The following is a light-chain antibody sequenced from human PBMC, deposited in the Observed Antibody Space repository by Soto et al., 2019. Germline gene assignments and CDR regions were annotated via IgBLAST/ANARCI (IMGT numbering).Light chain of an antibody. J-gene: IGKJ1*01. CDR3: QQYNSYSWT. CDR1: QSISNW. CDR2: KAS. V-gene: IGKV1-5*03. Sequence: DIQMTQSPSTLSASVGDRVTITCRASQSISNWLAWYQQRPGKAPKLLIYKASNLETGVPSRFSGSGSGTEFTLILSSLQPDDFATYYCQQYNSYSWTFGQGTKVEIK.